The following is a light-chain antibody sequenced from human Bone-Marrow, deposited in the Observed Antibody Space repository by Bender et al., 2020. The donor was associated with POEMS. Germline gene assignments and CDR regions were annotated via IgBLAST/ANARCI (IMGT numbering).Light chain of an antibody. V-gene: IGLV3-1*01. CDR3: QAWEPSSVV. Sequence: SYELTQPPSLSVSPGQTASITCSGDKLGNKYTYWFQQRPGQSPLLIIYQDSKRPSGIPERFSGSNSGNIATLTISGTQALDEADYYCQAWEPSSVVFGGGTKLTVL. J-gene: IGLJ2*01. CDR1: KLGNKY. CDR2: QDS.